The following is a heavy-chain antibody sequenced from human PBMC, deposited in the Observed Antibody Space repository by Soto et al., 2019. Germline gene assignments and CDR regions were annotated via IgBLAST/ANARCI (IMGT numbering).Heavy chain of an antibody. J-gene: IGHJ4*02. CDR2: ISGNGAYT. D-gene: IGHD3-10*01. CDR1: GFTFSTYA. CDR3: AKDRPNYYGSEGAYYKSGGDY. Sequence: EVQLLESGGGLVQPGGSLRLSCAASGFTFSTYAMSWVRQAPGKGLEWVSSISGNGAYTFYADSVKGRFTISRDNSKNTLYLQVNSLRAEDTAVYYCAKDRPNYYGSEGAYYKSGGDYWGQGTLVTVSS. V-gene: IGHV3-23*01.